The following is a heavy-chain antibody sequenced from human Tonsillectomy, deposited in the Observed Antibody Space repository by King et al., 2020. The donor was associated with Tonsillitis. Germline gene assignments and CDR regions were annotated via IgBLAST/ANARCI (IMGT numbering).Heavy chain of an antibody. D-gene: IGHD2-2*01. J-gene: IGHJ5*02. CDR2: IYTSGST. CDR3: ARDPSYCSSTSCYPSGWFDP. Sequence: QLQESGPGLVKPSETLSLTCTVSGGSISSYYWSWIRQPAGKGLEWIGRIYTSGSTNYNPSLKSRVTMSVDTSKNQFSLKLGSVTAADTAVYYCARDPSYCSSTSCYPSGWFDPWGQGTLVTVSS. V-gene: IGHV4-4*07. CDR1: GGSISSYY.